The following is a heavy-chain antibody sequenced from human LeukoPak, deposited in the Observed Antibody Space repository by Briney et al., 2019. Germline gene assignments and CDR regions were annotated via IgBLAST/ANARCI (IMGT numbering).Heavy chain of an antibody. CDR2: TGCDGSNE. V-gene: IGHV3-33*01. CDR3: AREGGYCSGGRCYSLFYFDN. J-gene: IGHJ4*02. Sequence: PGGSLRLACAASGFSFGNYAMHWVRQAPGKGLAWLALTGCDGSNEYSADSVQGRFNISRDTSKNTLYLEMNRLRAEDTAVYYCAREGGYCSGGRCYSLFYFDNWGQGTLVTVSS. CDR1: GFSFGNYA. D-gene: IGHD2-15*01.